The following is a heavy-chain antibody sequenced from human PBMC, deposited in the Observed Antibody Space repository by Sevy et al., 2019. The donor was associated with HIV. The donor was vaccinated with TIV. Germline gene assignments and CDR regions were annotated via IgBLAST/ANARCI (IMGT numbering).Heavy chain of an antibody. Sequence: ASVKVSCKASGYTFTSYGISWVRQAPGQGLEWMGWISAYNGNTNYAQKLQGRVTMTTDTSTSTAYMELRSLRSDDTAVYYCARVDPGRPYSGSPLGHFDYWGQGTLVTVSS. J-gene: IGHJ4*02. CDR1: GYTFTSYG. V-gene: IGHV1-18*01. CDR3: ARVDPGRPYSGSPLGHFDY. D-gene: IGHD1-26*01. CDR2: ISAYNGNT.